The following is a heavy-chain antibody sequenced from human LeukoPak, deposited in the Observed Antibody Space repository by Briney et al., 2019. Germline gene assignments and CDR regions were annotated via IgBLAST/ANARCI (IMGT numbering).Heavy chain of an antibody. CDR2: ISYDGSNK. J-gene: IGHJ4*02. Sequence: GGSLRLSCAASGFTFSSYGMHWVRQAPGKGLEWVAVISYDGSNKYYADSVKGRFTISRDNSKNTLYLQMNSLRAEDTAVYYCAEDYYDSSGYYQPGDFWGQGTLVTVSS. CDR1: GFTFSSYG. V-gene: IGHV3-30*18. D-gene: IGHD3-22*01. CDR3: AEDYYDSSGYYQPGDF.